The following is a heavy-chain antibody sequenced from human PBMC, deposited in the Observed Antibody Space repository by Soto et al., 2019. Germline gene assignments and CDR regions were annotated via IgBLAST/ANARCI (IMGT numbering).Heavy chain of an antibody. D-gene: IGHD6-13*01. J-gene: IGHJ4*02. CDR3: AHSRSAAGTLNFDY. CDR2: IYWDDDK. V-gene: IGHV2-5*02. CDR1: GFSLSTSGVG. Sequence: QITLKESGPTLVKPTQTLTLTCTFSGFSLSTSGVGVGWIRQPPGKALEWLALIYWDDDKRYSPSLKSRLTITKDTSKNQVVLTMTHMDPVDTPTYYCAHSRSAAGTLNFDYWGQGTLVTVSS.